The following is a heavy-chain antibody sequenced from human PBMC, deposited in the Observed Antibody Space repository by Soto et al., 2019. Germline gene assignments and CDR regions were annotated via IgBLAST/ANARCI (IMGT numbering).Heavy chain of an antibody. CDR3: ARDSSGATSDAFDI. Sequence: ASVKVSCKASGYTFTGYYMHWVRQAPGQGLEWMGWINPNSGGTNYARKFQGWVTMTRDTSISTAYMELSRLRSDDTAVYYCARDSSGATSDAFDIWGQGTMVTVSS. CDR2: INPNSGGT. D-gene: IGHD6-19*01. CDR1: GYTFTGYY. V-gene: IGHV1-2*04. J-gene: IGHJ3*02.